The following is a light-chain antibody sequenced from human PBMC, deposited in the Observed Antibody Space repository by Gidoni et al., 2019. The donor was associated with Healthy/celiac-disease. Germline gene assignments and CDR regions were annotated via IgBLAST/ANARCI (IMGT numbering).Light chain of an antibody. CDR2: DDS. Sequence: SYVLTQPPSVSVAPGQTARITCGGNNIGSKSVHWYQQKPGQAPVLVVYDDSDRPSGSPERFSGSNSGNTATLTSSRVEAGEEADDYCQVWDSSSDPDVVFGGGTKLTVL. V-gene: IGLV3-21*02. J-gene: IGLJ2*01. CDR1: NIGSKS. CDR3: QVWDSSSDPDVV.